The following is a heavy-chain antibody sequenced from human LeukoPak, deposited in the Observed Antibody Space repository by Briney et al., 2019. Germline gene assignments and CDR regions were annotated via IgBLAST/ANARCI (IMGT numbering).Heavy chain of an antibody. Sequence: SETLSLTCTVSGGSISSSCYYWGWIRQPPGKGLEWIGSIYYSGSTYYNPSLKSRVTISVDTSKNQFSLKLSSVTAADTAVYYCAAGINSSGWYGFLDAFDIWGQGTMVAVSS. D-gene: IGHD6-19*01. CDR3: AAGINSSGWYGFLDAFDI. CDR1: GGSISSSCYY. J-gene: IGHJ3*02. CDR2: IYYSGST. V-gene: IGHV4-39*07.